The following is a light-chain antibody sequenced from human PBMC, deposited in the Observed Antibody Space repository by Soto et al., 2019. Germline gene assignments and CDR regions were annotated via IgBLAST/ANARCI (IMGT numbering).Light chain of an antibody. V-gene: IGKV3-15*01. CDR3: HQYENWPQT. CDR2: GAS. CDR1: QSISDT. J-gene: IGKJ1*01. Sequence: ETVMTQSPATLSVSPGGRATLSCRASQSISDTLAWYQQKPGQAPRLLIHGASTRATGFPARFSGSGSGTEFTLTISSLQSEDFALYYCHQYENWPQTFGQGTKVDIK.